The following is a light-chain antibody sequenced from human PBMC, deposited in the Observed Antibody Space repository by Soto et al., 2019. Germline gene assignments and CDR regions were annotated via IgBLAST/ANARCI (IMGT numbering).Light chain of an antibody. Sequence: DIQITQSPASLSSSLLDIVTITCRASQSISSYLNWYQQKPGKAPKLLIYAASSLQSGVPSRFSGSGSGTDFTLTISSLQPEDFATYYCQQSYSTSWTFGQGTKVDIK. V-gene: IGKV1-39*01. CDR3: QQSYSTSWT. CDR1: QSISSY. J-gene: IGKJ1*01. CDR2: AAS.